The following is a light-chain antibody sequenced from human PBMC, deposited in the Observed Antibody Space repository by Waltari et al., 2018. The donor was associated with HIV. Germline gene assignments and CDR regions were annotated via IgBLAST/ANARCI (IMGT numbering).Light chain of an antibody. CDR3: AAWDDSLNSFV. CDR1: SSNTGSNY. Sequence: QSVLTQPPSESATPGQRVTISCSGGSSNTGSNYVYWYQQTPGTAPKLPIYRNNQPPSRVPDRVSGAKSGTSASLAISGLQSEDEADYYCAAWDDSLNSFVFGTGTRVTVL. V-gene: IGLV1-47*01. J-gene: IGLJ1*01. CDR2: RNN.